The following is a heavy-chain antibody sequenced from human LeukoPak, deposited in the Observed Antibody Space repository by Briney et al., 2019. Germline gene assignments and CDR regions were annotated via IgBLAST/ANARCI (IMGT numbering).Heavy chain of an antibody. V-gene: IGHV3-33*01. CDR3: ARDLPHYYDSSGYYPFDY. Sequence: KYYADSVKGRFSISRDNSKNTLYLQMNSLRAVDTAVYYCARDLPHYYDSSGYYPFDYWGQGTLVTVSS. D-gene: IGHD3-22*01. J-gene: IGHJ4*02. CDR2: K.